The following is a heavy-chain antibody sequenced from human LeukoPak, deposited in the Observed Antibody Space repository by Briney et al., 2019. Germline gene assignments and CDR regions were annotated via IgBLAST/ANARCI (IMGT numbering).Heavy chain of an antibody. V-gene: IGHV3-48*03. CDR3: ARGQLPDAFDI. CDR2: ISSSGSTI. CDR1: GFTFSSYE. Sequence: GGSLRLSCAASGFTFSSYEMNWVGQAPGKGLEWVSYISSSGSTIYYADSVKGRFTISRDNAKNSLYLQMNSLRAEDTAVYYCARGQLPDAFDIWGQGTMVTVSS. J-gene: IGHJ3*02. D-gene: IGHD5-18*01.